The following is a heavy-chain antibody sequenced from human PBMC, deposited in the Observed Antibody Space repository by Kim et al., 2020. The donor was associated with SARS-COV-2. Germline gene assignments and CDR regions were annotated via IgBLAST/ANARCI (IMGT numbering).Heavy chain of an antibody. V-gene: IGHV3-33*01. CDR2: IWYDGSNK. D-gene: IGHD4-17*01. CDR3: ARVTGDYGGLFDY. Sequence: GGSLRLSCAASGFTFSSYGMHWVRQAPGKGLEWVAVIWYDGSNKYYADSVKGRFTISRDNSKNTLYLQMNSLRAEDTAVYYCARVTGDYGGLFDYWGQGTLVTVSS. J-gene: IGHJ4*02. CDR1: GFTFSSYG.